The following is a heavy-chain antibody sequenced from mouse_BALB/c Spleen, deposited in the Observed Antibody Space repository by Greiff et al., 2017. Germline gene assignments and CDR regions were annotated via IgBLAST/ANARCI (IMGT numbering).Heavy chain of an antibody. J-gene: IGHJ2*01. CDR3: ALWASTGYYFDY. D-gene: IGHD1-1*02. CDR2: IDPANGNT. CDR1: GFNIKDTY. Sequence: EVQLQESGAELVKPGASVKLSCTASGFNIKDTYMHWVKQRPEQGLEWIGRIDPANGNTKYDPKFQGKATITADTSSNTAYLQLSSLTSEDTAVYYCALWASTGYYFDYWGQGTTLTVSS. V-gene: IGHV14-3*02.